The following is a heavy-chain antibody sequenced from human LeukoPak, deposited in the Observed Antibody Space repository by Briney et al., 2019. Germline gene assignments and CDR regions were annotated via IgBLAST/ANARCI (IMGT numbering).Heavy chain of an antibody. J-gene: IGHJ5*02. D-gene: IGHD3-10*01. CDR2: IESGGST. Sequence: PGGSLTLSCAASGFTVSSNYMSWVRQAPGKGLEWVSVIESGGSTYYAVSVKGRFTISRDNSKNTLYLQTNSLRAEDTAVYYCAKDLTSKPYGSGNLGLSSWGRGTLVTVSS. CDR3: AKDLTSKPYGSGNLGLSS. CDR1: GFTVSSNY. V-gene: IGHV3-53*01.